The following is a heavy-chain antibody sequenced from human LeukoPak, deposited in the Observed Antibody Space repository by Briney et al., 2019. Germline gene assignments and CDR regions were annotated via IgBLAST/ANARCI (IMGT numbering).Heavy chain of an antibody. J-gene: IGHJ4*02. Sequence: PGGSLRLSCAASGFTVSDNYMSWVRRAPGKGLEWVSIIYSAGNTYYADSVKGRFTISRDISKNTLYLQMNSLRAEDTAVYYCAGVHGSGWFFDYWGQGTLVTVSS. CDR3: AGVHGSGWFFDY. CDR1: GFTVSDNY. V-gene: IGHV3-53*01. CDR2: IYSAGNT. D-gene: IGHD6-19*01.